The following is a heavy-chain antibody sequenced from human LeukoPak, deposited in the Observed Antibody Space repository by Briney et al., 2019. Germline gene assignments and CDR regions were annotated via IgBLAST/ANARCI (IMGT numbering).Heavy chain of an antibody. CDR2: IWYDGSNK. Sequence: PGGSLRLSCAASGFTFSSYGMHWVRQAPGKGLEWVAGIWYDGSNKYYADSVKGRFTISRDNSKNTLYLQMNSLRAEDTAVYYCAKAEHYYDSSGYYSAVDYWGQGTLVTVSS. CDR1: GFTFSSYG. CDR3: AKAEHYYDSSGYYSAVDY. V-gene: IGHV3-33*06. D-gene: IGHD3-22*01. J-gene: IGHJ4*02.